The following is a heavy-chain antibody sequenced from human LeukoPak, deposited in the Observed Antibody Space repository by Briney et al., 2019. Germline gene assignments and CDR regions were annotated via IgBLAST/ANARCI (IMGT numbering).Heavy chain of an antibody. J-gene: IGHJ4*02. CDR1: GFTFSSYE. D-gene: IGHD3-10*01. CDR2: ISSSGSTI. CDR3: AGSYFGYYFDY. V-gene: IGHV3-48*03. Sequence: GGSLRLSCAASGFTFSSYEMNWVRQAPGKGLEWVSYISSSGSTIYYADSVKGRFTISRDNAKNSLYLQMNSLRAEDTAVYYCAGSYFGYYFDYWGREPWSPSPQ.